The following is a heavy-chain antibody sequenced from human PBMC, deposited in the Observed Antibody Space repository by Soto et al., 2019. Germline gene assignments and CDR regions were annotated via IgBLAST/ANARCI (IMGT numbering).Heavy chain of an antibody. Sequence: GGSLRLSCAASGFTFSSYGMHWVRQAPGTGQERVAVIWYDGSNKFYADSVKGRLTISRDNSKYTLYLQMNILRAEDTAVYFCSRDNGGNWNYAGPFDIWGQGTMVTVSS. CDR1: GFTFSSYG. CDR2: IWYDGSNK. V-gene: IGHV3-33*01. J-gene: IGHJ3*02. CDR3: SRDNGGNWNYAGPFDI. D-gene: IGHD1-7*01.